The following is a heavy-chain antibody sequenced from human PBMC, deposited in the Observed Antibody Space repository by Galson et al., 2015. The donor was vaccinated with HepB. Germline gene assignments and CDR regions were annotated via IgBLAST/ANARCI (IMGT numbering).Heavy chain of an antibody. CDR2: ISGSGGST. J-gene: IGHJ4*02. CDR3: AKSSVDGYKVYYFDY. D-gene: IGHD5-24*01. Sequence: SLRLSCAASGFTFSSYAMSWVRQAPGKGLEWVSAISGSGGSTYYADSVKGRFTISRDNSKNTLYLQMNSLRAEDTAVYYCAKSSVDGYKVYYFDYRSQGTLVTVSS. CDR1: GFTFSSYA. V-gene: IGHV3-23*01.